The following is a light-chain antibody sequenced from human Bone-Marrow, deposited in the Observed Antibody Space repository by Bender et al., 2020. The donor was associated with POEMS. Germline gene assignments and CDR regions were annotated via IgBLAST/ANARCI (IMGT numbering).Light chain of an antibody. J-gene: IGLJ7*01. CDR2: DFS. Sequence: QSALTQPDSMSGSPGQSITISCTGTTNDIGYYNSVSWYQQHPGKAPKLMIYDFSNRPSGVSNRFPGSKSGNTASLTISGLQAADEADYYCCSYEPGSTFAVFGGGTQLTVL. CDR3: CSYEPGSTFAV. CDR1: TNDIGYYNS. V-gene: IGLV2-23*02.